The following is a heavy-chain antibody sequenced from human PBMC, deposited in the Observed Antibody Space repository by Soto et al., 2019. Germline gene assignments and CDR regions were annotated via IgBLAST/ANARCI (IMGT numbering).Heavy chain of an antibody. CDR2: IKEDGSEK. V-gene: IGHV3-7*01. CDR3: ARASEKF. CDR1: GFIFNNDW. Sequence: GGSLRLSCAVSGFIFNNDWMSWARQAKGKGLEWVATIKEDGSEKYYVDSVKGRFSIFRDNARNSLYLQMNSLRAEDTAVYYCARASEKFWGRGTLVTVSS. J-gene: IGHJ4*02.